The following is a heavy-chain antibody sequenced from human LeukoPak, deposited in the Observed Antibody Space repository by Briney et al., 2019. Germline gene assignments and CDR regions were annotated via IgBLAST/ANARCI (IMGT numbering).Heavy chain of an antibody. D-gene: IGHD2-2*01. J-gene: IGHJ4*02. V-gene: IGHV4-39*02. CDR3: ARRGYCSSTSCYDY. Sequence: PSETLSLTCTVSGGSISSSSYYWGWIRQPPGKGLEWIGSIYYSGSTYYNPSLKSRVTISVDTSKNHFSLKLSSVTAADTAVYYCARRGYCSSTSCYDYWGQGTLVTVSS. CDR2: IYYSGST. CDR1: GGSISSSSYY.